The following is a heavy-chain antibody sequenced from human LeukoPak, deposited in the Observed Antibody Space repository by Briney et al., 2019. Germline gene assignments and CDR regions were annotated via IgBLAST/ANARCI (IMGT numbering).Heavy chain of an antibody. CDR2: INREGNEK. CDR3: ARVGTWELQRVFDF. D-gene: IGHD4-23*01. J-gene: IGHJ4*02. V-gene: IGHV3-7*01. Sequence: GGSLRLSCATSGFAFSSYWMTWVRQVPGKGLEWVANINREGNEKYYVDPVKGRFTISRDNAKNSVDLQMDSLRVEDTAVYYCARVGTWELQRVFDFWGQGTLVTVSS. CDR1: GFAFSSYW.